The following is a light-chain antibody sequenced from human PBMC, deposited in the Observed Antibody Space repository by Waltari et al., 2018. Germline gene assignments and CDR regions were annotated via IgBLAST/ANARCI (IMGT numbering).Light chain of an antibody. J-gene: IGKJ2*01. V-gene: IGKV1-39*01. CDR3: QQSYTLPYT. Sequence: DIQMTQSPSPLSASVGDRVTITCRASQTIYNSLNWYQHKPGKAPKLLISDTSTLQSGVPSRFSGRGSGTEFTLTISRLQPEDFGTYYCQQSYTLPYTFGQGTNLDI. CDR1: QTIYNS. CDR2: DTS.